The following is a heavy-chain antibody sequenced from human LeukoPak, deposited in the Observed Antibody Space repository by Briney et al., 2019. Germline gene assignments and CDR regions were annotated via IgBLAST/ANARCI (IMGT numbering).Heavy chain of an antibody. CDR1: GFTFSSYA. Sequence: PGRSVRLSCAASGFTFSSYAMHWVRQAPGKGLEWVAVISNDGSIEDYADSVKGRFTISRDNSKNMLYVQVNSLRAEDTAVYYCARVGSSYCSSTSCRTFDYWGQGTLVTVSS. D-gene: IGHD2-2*01. CDR2: ISNDGSIE. V-gene: IGHV3-30-3*01. J-gene: IGHJ4*02. CDR3: ARVGSSYCSSTSCRTFDY.